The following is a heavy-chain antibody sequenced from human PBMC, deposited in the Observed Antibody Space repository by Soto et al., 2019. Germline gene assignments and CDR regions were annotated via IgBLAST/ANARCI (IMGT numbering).Heavy chain of an antibody. J-gene: IGHJ6*02. CDR3: TTAGYYGSGSPYYYYGMDV. CDR1: GFTFSNAW. D-gene: IGHD3-10*01. V-gene: IGHV3-15*01. Sequence: GGSLRLSCAASGFTFSNAWMSWVRQAPGKGLEWVGRIKSKTDGGTTDYAAPVKGRFTISRDDSKNTLYLQTNSLKTEDTAVYYCTTAGYYGSGSPYYYYGMDVWGQGTTVTVSS. CDR2: IKSKTDGGTT.